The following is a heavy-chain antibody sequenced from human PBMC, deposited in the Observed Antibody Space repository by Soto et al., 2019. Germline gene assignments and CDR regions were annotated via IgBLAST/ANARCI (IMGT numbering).Heavy chain of an antibody. CDR1: GDSVSSNSAA. CDR2: TYYRSKWYN. D-gene: IGHD6-13*01. J-gene: IGHJ4*02. Sequence: SQTLSLTCAISGDSVSSNSAAWNWIRQSPSRGLEWLGRTYYRSKWYNDYAVSVKSRITINPDTSKNQFSLQLNSVTPEDTAVYYCAGVRLTAAAGGGIFDYWGQGTLVTVSS. CDR3: AGVRLTAAAGGGIFDY. V-gene: IGHV6-1*01.